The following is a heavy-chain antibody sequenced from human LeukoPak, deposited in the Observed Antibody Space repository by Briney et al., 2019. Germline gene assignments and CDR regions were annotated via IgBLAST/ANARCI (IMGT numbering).Heavy chain of an antibody. CDR1: GFTFSSYW. V-gene: IGHV3-7*03. CDR3: ATDGGYSGYDYYYYYYGRVV. CDR2: IKQNGSEK. Sequence: PGGSLRLSCAASGFTFSSYWMSWVRQAPGKGLEWVSNIKQNGSEKCYVDSVKGRFTIARDNAKNSLYLQMNSLRAEATAVYYCATDGGYSGYDYYYYYYGRVVWGQGTTVTASS. D-gene: IGHD5-12*01. J-gene: IGHJ6*02.